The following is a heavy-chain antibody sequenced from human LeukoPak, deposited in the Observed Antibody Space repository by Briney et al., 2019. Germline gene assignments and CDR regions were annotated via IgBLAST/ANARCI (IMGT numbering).Heavy chain of an antibody. D-gene: IGHD3-10*01. J-gene: IGHJ4*02. Sequence: SETLSLTCTVSGGSIGSYYWSWIRQPAGKGLEWIGRIYASGSTSYNPSLRSRVSMSLETSKNQFSLKLSSVTAADTAVYYCASSYGGAIYYWGQGTLVTVSS. CDR3: ASSYGGAIYY. V-gene: IGHV4-4*07. CDR1: GGSIGSYY. CDR2: IYASGST.